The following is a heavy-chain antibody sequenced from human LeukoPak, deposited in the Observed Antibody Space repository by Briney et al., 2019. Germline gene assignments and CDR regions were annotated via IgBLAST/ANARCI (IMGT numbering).Heavy chain of an antibody. D-gene: IGHD2-2*01. J-gene: IGHJ4*02. CDR3: AEDLLGYCSSTSCYNFDY. V-gene: IGHV3-30*02. CDR2: IRYDGSNK. Sequence: GGSLRLSCAASGFTFSSYGMHWVRQAPGKGLEWVAFIRYDGSNKYYADSVKGRFTISRDNSKNTLYLQMNSLRAEDTAVYYCAEDLLGYCSSTSCYNFDYWGQGTLVTVSS. CDR1: GFTFSSYG.